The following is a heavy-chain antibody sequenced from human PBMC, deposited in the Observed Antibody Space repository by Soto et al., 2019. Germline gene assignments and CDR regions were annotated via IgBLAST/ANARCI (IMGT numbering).Heavy chain of an antibody. CDR2: ISGSGGST. CDR3: AKAGPYSSYYYYYGMDV. CDR1: GFTFSSYA. Sequence: GGSLRLSCAASGFTFSSYAMSWVRQAPGKGLEWVSAISGSGGSTYYADSVKGRFTISRDNSKNTLYLQMNSLRAEDTAVYYCAKAGPYSSYYYYYGMDVWGQGTTVTVSS. D-gene: IGHD6-13*01. V-gene: IGHV3-23*01. J-gene: IGHJ6*02.